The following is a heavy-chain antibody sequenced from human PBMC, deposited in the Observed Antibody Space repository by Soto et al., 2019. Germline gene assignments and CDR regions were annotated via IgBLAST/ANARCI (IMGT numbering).Heavy chain of an antibody. V-gene: IGHV3-9*01. Sequence: EVQLVESGGGLVQPGRSLRLSCAASGFTFDDYAFTWVGQAPGKGLGGASGIGWNSGSIGYADSVKGRFTISRDNAKNSLYLQMNSLRAEDTALYYCAKDRYCSSTSCPGAAFDIWGQGTMVTVSS. CDR3: AKDRYCSSTSCPGAAFDI. CDR2: IGWNSGSI. D-gene: IGHD2-2*01. CDR1: GFTFDDYA. J-gene: IGHJ3*02.